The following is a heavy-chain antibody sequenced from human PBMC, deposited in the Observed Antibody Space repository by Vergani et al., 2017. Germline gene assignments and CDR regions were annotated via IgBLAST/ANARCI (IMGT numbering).Heavy chain of an antibody. V-gene: IGHV3-33*01. CDR2: IWSDGSKK. Sequence: QVQLVESGGGVVQPGRSLRLSCAASGLTFSNYAMHWVRQAPGKGLEWVAVIWSDGSKKYYGDSVRGRFTISRDNSKNTLYLQMNSLRAEDTAVYYCARGELWFGELLYNWFDPWGQGTLVTVSS. CDR1: GLTFSNYA. D-gene: IGHD3-10*01. J-gene: IGHJ5*02. CDR3: ARGELWFGELLYNWFDP.